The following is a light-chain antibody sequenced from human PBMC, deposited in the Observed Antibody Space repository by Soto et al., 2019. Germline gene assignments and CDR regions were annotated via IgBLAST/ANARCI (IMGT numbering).Light chain of an antibody. CDR2: AAS. J-gene: IGKJ1*01. CDR3: QQSYSTPWT. Sequence: DIRMTQSPSSLSASVGDRVTITCRASASISTYLNWYQQTPGKAPNLLLYAASSLQSGVPSRFSGSGSGTDFTLTISNLQPEDFATYYCQQSYSTPWTFGPGTKGDI. V-gene: IGKV1-39*01. CDR1: ASISTY.